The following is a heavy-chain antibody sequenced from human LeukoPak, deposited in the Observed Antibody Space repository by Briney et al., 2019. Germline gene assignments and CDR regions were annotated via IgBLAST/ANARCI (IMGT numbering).Heavy chain of an antibody. CDR1: GFTFSDYN. CDR3: ARDRGDSSGYYSFSYWYFDL. V-gene: IGHV3-53*01. Sequence: GGSLRLSCAASGFTFSDYNMRWIRQAPGKGLEWVSVIYSGGSTYYADSVKGRFTISRDNSKNTLYLQMNSLRAEDTAVYYCARDRGDSSGYYSFSYWYFDLWGRGTLVTVSS. CDR2: IYSGGST. D-gene: IGHD3-22*01. J-gene: IGHJ2*01.